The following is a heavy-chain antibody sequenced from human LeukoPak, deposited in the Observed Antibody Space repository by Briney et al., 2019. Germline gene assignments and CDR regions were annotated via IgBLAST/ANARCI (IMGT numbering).Heavy chain of an antibody. J-gene: IGHJ6*02. CDR3: VRDFPFSVDV. CDR2: ISSDGGSI. Sequence: GGSLRLSCAASGFTFSSHWMHWVRQGPGKGLMWVPHISSDGGSIEYADSVKGRFTISRDNAKNTLNLHMNSLRAEDTAVYYCVRDFPFSVDVWGRGTTVTVSS. V-gene: IGHV3-74*03. CDR1: GFTFSSHW.